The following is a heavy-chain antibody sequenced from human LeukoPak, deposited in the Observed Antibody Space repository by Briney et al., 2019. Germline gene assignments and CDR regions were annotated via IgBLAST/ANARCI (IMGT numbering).Heavy chain of an antibody. J-gene: IGHJ6*03. CDR1: GGSISSGSYY. CDR2: IYTSGST. V-gene: IGHV4-61*02. D-gene: IGHD1-1*01. Sequence: PSETLSLTCTVSGGSISSGSYYWSWIRQPAGKGLEWIGRIYTSGSTNYNPSLKSRVTISVDTSKNQFSLKLSSVTAADTAVYYCARNGRGTSYYYYYYMDVWGKGTTVTVSS. CDR3: ARNGRGTSYYYYYYMDV.